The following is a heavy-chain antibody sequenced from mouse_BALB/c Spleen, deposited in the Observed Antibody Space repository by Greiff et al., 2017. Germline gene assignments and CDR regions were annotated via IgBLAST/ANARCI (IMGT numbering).Heavy chain of an antibody. CDR2: ISYSGST. V-gene: IGHV3-8*02. CDR3: ARNYGSSYWYFDV. J-gene: IGHJ1*01. CDR1: GDSITSGY. D-gene: IGHD1-1*01. Sequence: VQLKESGPSLVKPSQTLSLTCSVTGDSITSGYWNWFRKFPGNKLEYMGYISYSGSTYYNPSLKSRISITRDTSKNQYYLQLNSVTTEDTATYYCARNYGSSYWYFDVWGAGTTVTVSS.